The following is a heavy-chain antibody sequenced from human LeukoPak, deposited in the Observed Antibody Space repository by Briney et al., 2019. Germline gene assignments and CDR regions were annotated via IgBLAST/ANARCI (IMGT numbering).Heavy chain of an antibody. CDR3: ASSEYSSSSPDY. Sequence: SETLSLTCTVSGVSISSYYWSWIRQPPGKGREWIGYIYYSGSTNYNPSLKSRVTISVDTSKNQFSLKLSSVTAAVTAVYYCASSEYSSSSPDYWGQGTLVTVSS. V-gene: IGHV4-59*01. CDR1: GVSISSYY. CDR2: IYYSGST. J-gene: IGHJ4*02. D-gene: IGHD6-6*01.